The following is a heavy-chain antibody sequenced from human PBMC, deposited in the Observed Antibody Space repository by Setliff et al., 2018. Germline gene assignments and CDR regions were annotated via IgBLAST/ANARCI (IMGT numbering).Heavy chain of an antibody. D-gene: IGHD3-10*01. Sequence: ASVKVSCKASGGTFSSYVTSWVREAPGQGLEWMGGIIPMFGTNYAQKFQGRVTITADESTSTAYMELSSLGSEDTAVYYCAGGQPLVRKYYYYMDVWGKGTAVTVSS. CDR3: AGGQPLVRKYYYYMDV. CDR2: IIPMFGT. J-gene: IGHJ6*03. V-gene: IGHV1-69*13. CDR1: GGTFSSYV.